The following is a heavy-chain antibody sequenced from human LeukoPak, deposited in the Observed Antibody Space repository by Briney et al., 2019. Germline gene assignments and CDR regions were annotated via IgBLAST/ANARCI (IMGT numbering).Heavy chain of an antibody. CDR2: IRYDGSNK. D-gene: IGHD1-26*01. J-gene: IGHJ4*02. Sequence: GGSLRLSCAASGFTFSNYGMHWVRQAPGKGLEWVAFIRYDGSNKYYADSVKGRFTISRDNSKNTLYLQMNSLRAEDTAVHYCAKVAIVGATGLDYWGQGTLVTVSS. CDR1: GFTFSNYG. CDR3: AKVAIVGATGLDY. V-gene: IGHV3-30*02.